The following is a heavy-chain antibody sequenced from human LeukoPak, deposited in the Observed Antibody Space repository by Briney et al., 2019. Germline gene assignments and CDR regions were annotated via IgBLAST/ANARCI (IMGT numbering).Heavy chain of an antibody. D-gene: IGHD2-2*01. J-gene: IGHJ4*02. V-gene: IGHV4-34*01. Sequence: SETLPLTCAVYGGSFSGYYWSWIRQPPGKGLEWIGEINHSGSTNYNPSLESRVTISVDTSKNQFSLKLSSVTAADTAVYYCARRPYQSFDYWGQGTLVTVSS. CDR1: GGSFSGYY. CDR2: INHSGST. CDR3: ARRPYQSFDY.